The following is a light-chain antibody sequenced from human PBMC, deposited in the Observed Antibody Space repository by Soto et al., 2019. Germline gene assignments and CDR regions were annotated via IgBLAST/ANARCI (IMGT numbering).Light chain of an antibody. J-gene: IGKJ3*01. CDR1: QRISSR. V-gene: IGKV1-5*03. CDR2: KAS. CDR3: QQYNSYYT. Sequence: DNQMTQSPSTLSASVGERVNIPCRARQRISSRLAWYPQKTGKAPKLLIYKASSLESWVPSRFSGSGSGTEFTLTISSLQPDDFATYYCQQYNSYYTFGPGTKVDIK.